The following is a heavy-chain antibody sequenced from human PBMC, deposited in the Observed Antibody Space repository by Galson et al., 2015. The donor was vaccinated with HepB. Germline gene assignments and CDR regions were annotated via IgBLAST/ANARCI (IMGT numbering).Heavy chain of an antibody. D-gene: IGHD1-14*01. CDR3: VREPAPSTRGRNWAHSRFDP. J-gene: IGHJ5*02. Sequence: CAISGDSASSYSAAWNWIRQSPSRGLEWLGRTYYRSKWYNDYAVSVKSRITINPDTSKNQFSLQLNSVTPEDTALYYCVREPAPSTRGRNWAHSRFDPWGQGTLVTVSS. CDR2: TYYRSKWYN. CDR1: GDSASSYSAA. V-gene: IGHV6-1*01.